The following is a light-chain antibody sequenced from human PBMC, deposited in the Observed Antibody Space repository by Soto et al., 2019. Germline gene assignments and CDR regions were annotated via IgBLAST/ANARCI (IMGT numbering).Light chain of an antibody. CDR2: EGS. V-gene: IGKV1-5*03. CDR3: XXXNTYSRT. J-gene: IGKJ1*01. CDR1: QSINTW. Sequence: DIQMTQSPSTLSASVGDRXTITXXASQSINTWLAWYQQKPGEAPKLLIYEGSTLERGVPSRFSGSGSGTEFTLTISSLQPXXXATXXXXXXNTYSRTFGQGTKVEVK.